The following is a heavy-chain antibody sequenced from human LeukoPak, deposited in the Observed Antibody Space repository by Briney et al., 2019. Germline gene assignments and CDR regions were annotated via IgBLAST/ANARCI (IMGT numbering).Heavy chain of an antibody. D-gene: IGHD3-10*01. J-gene: IGHJ3*02. CDR3: ARGGLLWFGERRTFDI. CDR2: INHSGST. CDR1: GGSFCGFY. Sequence: SETLSLTCAVYGGSFCGFYWSWIRQPPGKGLGWFGEINHSGSTNYNPSLKSGVTISVDTSKNQFSLKLSSVTAADTAVYYCARGGLLWFGERRTFDIWGQGTMVTVSS. V-gene: IGHV4-34*01.